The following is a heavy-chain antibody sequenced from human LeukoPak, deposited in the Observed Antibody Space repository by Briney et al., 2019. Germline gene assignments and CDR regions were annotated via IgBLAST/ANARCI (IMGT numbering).Heavy chain of an antibody. V-gene: IGHV3-48*04. CDR3: ARGYYYGLDV. CDR2: ISSSSGTI. J-gene: IGHJ6*02. Sequence: GGSLRLSCAASGFTFSTYSLNWVRQPPGKGLEWVSYISSSSGTIYYADSVKGRFTISRDNAKNSLFLHMNSLRAEDTAVYFCARGYYYGLDVWGQGTTVTVSS. CDR1: GFTFSTYS.